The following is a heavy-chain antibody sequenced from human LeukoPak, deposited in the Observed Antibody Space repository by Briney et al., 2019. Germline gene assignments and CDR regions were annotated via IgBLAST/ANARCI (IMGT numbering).Heavy chain of an antibody. CDR1: GFTFSNAW. CDR3: TSYRAYYYDSSGYPREGYFDY. V-gene: IGHV3-15*01. J-gene: IGHJ4*02. CDR2: IKSKTDGGTT. D-gene: IGHD3-22*01. Sequence: GGSLRLSCAASGFTFSNAWMSWVRQAPGKGLEWVGRIKSKTDGGTTDYAAPVKGRFTISRDDSKNTLYMQMNSLKTEDTAVYYCTSYRAYYYDSSGYPREGYFDYWGQGTLVTVSS.